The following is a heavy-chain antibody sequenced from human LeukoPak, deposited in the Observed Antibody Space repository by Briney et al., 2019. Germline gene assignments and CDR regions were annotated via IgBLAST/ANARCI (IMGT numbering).Heavy chain of an antibody. V-gene: IGHV3-9*03. CDR2: ISWNSGSI. CDR3: ATSSGYSSSWAIDY. J-gene: IGHJ4*02. Sequence: GRSLRLSCAASGFTFDDYAMHWVRQAPGNGLEWVSGISWNSGSIGYADSVKGRFTISRDNAKNSLYLQMNSLRAEDMALYYCATSSGYSSSWAIDYWGQGTLVTVSS. D-gene: IGHD6-13*01. CDR1: GFTFDDYA.